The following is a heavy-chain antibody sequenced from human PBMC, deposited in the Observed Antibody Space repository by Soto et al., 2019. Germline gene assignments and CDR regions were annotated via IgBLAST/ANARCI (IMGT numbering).Heavy chain of an antibody. V-gene: IGHV3-74*01. J-gene: IGHJ4*02. CDR1: GFRFSNCW. CDR2: INSDGSSA. Sequence: GGPLRLSYGAAGFRFSNCWTPWLREVPGKGLVWVSRINSDGSSASYADSVKGRFTISRDNAKNTLYLQMNSLRAEDTAVYYCARDTLELLYYFDYWGQGTLVTVSS. CDR3: ARDTLELLYYFDY. D-gene: IGHD1-7*01.